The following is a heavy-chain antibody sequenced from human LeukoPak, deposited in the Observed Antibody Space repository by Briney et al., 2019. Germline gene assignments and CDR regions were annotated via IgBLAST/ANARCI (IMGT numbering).Heavy chain of an antibody. CDR2: ISGSGGST. Sequence: GGSLRLSCAASGFTFSSYAMSWVRQAPGKGLEWVSAISGSGGSTYYADSVKGRFTISRDNSKNTLYLQMNSLRAEDTAAYYCANQALYYYDSSGYYYSPHGHFDYWGQGTLVTVSS. V-gene: IGHV3-23*01. CDR1: GFTFSSYA. CDR3: ANQALYYYDSSGYYYSPHGHFDY. D-gene: IGHD3-22*01. J-gene: IGHJ4*02.